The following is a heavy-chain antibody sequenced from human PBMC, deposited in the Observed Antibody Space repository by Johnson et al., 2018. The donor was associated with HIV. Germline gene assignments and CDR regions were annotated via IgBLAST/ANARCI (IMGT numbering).Heavy chain of an antibody. CDR1: GFTFSSYA. D-gene: IGHD1-26*01. V-gene: IGHV3-23*04. CDR2: ISGSGGST. Sequence: VQLVESGGGVVRPGRSLRLSCAASGFTFSSYAMSWVRQAPGKGLEWVSAISGSGGSTYYADSVKGRFTISRDNSKNTLYLQLNSLKTEDTAVYYCTTGGKYSGRYTGAFDIWGQGTMVTVSS. CDR3: TTGGKYSGRYTGAFDI. J-gene: IGHJ3*02.